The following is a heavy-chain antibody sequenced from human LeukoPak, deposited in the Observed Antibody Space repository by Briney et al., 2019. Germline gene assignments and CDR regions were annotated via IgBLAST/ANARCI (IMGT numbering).Heavy chain of an antibody. Sequence: GGSLRLSCAASGFDFSSNWMHWVRHAPGQGLVWVSRIKGDGISTNYADSVKGRFTIFRDIAKNTLYLQMNSLRAEDTGVYYCAKDHYWSIDYWGRGTLVTVSS. D-gene: IGHD3-3*01. CDR2: IKGDGIST. CDR1: GFDFSSNW. CDR3: AKDHYWSIDY. J-gene: IGHJ4*02. V-gene: IGHV3-74*01.